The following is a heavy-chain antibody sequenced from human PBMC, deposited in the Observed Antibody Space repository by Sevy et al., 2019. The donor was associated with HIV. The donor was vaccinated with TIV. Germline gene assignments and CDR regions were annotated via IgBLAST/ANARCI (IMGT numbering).Heavy chain of an antibody. D-gene: IGHD3-3*01. V-gene: IGHV1-2*02. J-gene: IGHJ6*02. Sequence: ASVKVSCKASGYTFSDSGYYVHWVRQAPGQGLEWMGWINPKSGATNYAQKFQGRVTMTRDTSVSTANLELSRLSSDDTDVYYCARESYDFWTGPVDYDYGMDVWGQGTTVTVSS. CDR3: ARESYDFWTGPVDYDYGMDV. CDR2: INPKSGAT. CDR1: GYTFSDSGYY.